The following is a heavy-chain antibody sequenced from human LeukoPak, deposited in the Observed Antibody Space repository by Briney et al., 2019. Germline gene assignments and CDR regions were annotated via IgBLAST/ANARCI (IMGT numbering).Heavy chain of an antibody. D-gene: IGHD3-22*01. CDR1: GFTFSSYA. Sequence: GGSLRLSCAASGFTFSSYAMSWVRQAPGKGLEWVSAISGSGGSTYYADSVKGRFTISRDNSKNTLYLQMNSLRAEDTAVYYCTLVVVILWYFDYWGQGTLVTVAS. J-gene: IGHJ4*02. V-gene: IGHV3-23*01. CDR3: TLVVVILWYFDY. CDR2: ISGSGGST.